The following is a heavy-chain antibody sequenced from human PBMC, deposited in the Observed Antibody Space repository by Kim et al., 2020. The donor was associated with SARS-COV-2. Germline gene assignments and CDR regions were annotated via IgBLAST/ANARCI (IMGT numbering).Heavy chain of an antibody. Sequence: ASVKVSCKASGYTFTSYGISWVRQAPGQGLEWMGWISAYNGNTNYAQKLQGRVTMTTDTSTSTAYMELRSLRSDDTAVYYCARVRGPIVLMVYAIDYYYYGMDVWGQGTTVTVSS. D-gene: IGHD2-8*01. CDR3: ARVRGPIVLMVYAIDYYYYGMDV. CDR1: GYTFTSYG. CDR2: ISAYNGNT. J-gene: IGHJ6*02. V-gene: IGHV1-18*01.